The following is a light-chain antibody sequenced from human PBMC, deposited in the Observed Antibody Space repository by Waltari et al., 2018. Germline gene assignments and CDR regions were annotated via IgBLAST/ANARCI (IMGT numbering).Light chain of an antibody. J-gene: IGLJ2*01. Sequence: QSALTQPRPVSGSPGQSVTIPCPGTTSAVATSYFASWSQQHPGKGPKLMLYDVSKRPSGVPARFSGSKSGNTASLTISGLQAEDDADYYCCSYAGRNTFVFGGGSKLTVL. CDR3: CSYAGRNTFV. CDR1: TSAVATSYF. CDR2: DVS. V-gene: IGLV2-11*01.